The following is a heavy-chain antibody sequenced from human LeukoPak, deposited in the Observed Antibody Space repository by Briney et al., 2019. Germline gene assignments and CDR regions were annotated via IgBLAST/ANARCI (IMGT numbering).Heavy chain of an antibody. Sequence: GESLKISCKGSGYSFTSYWIGWVRQMPGKGLEWMGIIYPGDSDTRYSPSFQGQVTISADKSISTAYLQWSSLKASDTAMYYCASPTRGYSGYDPFDYWGQGTLVTVSS. CDR3: ASPTRGYSGYDPFDY. CDR2: IYPGDSDT. CDR1: GYSFTSYW. D-gene: IGHD5-12*01. J-gene: IGHJ4*02. V-gene: IGHV5-51*01.